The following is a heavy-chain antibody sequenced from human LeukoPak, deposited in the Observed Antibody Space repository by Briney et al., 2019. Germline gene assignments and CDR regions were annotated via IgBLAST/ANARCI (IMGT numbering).Heavy chain of an antibody. V-gene: IGHV3-49*04. CDR3: TRDKGIQLWFGTDWFDP. D-gene: IGHD5-18*01. J-gene: IGHJ5*02. CDR1: GFTFRDYA. Sequence: GGSLRLSCSTTGFTFRDYALSWVRQAPGKGLEWIGFIRSKAYGGTTEYAASVKGRFTISRDDSKSIAYLQMNSLKTEDTAVYYCTRDKGIQLWFGTDWFDPWGQGTLVTVSS. CDR2: IRSKAYGGTT.